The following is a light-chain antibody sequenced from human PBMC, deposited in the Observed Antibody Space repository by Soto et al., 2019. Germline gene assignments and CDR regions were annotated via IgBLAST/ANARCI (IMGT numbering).Light chain of an antibody. V-gene: IGKV3-15*01. Sequence: EIVITQYPDTLSVSPGERATVSCRASQSVGSNLAWYQQKPGQAPRLLIYGASNRATGIPARFSGSGSGTEFTLTISSXQSQDFAVYYCQQYSDWPRTFGQGTKVDIK. CDR2: GAS. CDR1: QSVGSN. J-gene: IGKJ1*01. CDR3: QQYSDWPRT.